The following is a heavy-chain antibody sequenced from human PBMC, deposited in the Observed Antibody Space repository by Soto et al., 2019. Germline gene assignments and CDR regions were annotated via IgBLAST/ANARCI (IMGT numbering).Heavy chain of an antibody. CDR2: IIPIFGTA. Sequence: SVKVSCKASGGTFSSYAISWVRQAPGQGLEWMGGIIPIFGTANYAQKFQGRVTITADESTSTAYMELSSLRSEDTAVYYCARDRDSSGYYYVAFDIWGQGTMVTVSS. CDR3: ARDRDSSGYYYVAFDI. D-gene: IGHD3-22*01. V-gene: IGHV1-69*13. CDR1: GGTFSSYA. J-gene: IGHJ3*02.